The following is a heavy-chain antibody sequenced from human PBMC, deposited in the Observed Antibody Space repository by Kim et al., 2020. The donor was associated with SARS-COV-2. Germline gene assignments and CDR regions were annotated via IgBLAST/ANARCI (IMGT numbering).Heavy chain of an antibody. CDR2: LSQDGSEK. CDR3: AADRGSCSGGTCYSKFDQ. D-gene: IGHD2-15*01. Sequence: GGSLRLSCVASGFAFSPYWMSWVRQVPGKGLEWVASLSQDGSEKSYVDSVKGRFSISRHNSKNSLFLQMDSLRAEDTAVYYCAADRGSCSGGTCYSKFDQWGQGTLVTVSS. CDR1: GFAFSPYW. J-gene: IGHJ4*02. V-gene: IGHV3-7*03.